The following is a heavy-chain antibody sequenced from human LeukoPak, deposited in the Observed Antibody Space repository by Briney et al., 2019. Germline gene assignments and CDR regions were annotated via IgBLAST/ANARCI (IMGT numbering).Heavy chain of an antibody. D-gene: IGHD3-10*02. CDR1: GFTFSSYW. CDR3: AELGITMIGGV. J-gene: IGHJ6*04. V-gene: IGHV3-74*01. CDR2: INSDGSSI. Sequence: GGSLRLSCAASGFTFSSYWMHWVRQAPGKGLVWVSRINSDGSSISYADSVKGRFTISRDNAKNSLYLQMNSLRAEDTAVYYCAELGITMIGGVWGKGTTVTISS.